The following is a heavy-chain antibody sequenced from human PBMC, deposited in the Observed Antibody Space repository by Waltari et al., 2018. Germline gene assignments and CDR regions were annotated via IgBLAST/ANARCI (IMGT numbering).Heavy chain of an antibody. CDR1: GFTFSNYA. CDR3: ARGYSSAWYGYFDY. V-gene: IGHV3-30*01. J-gene: IGHJ4*02. CDR2: ISYDGTNK. Sequence: QVQLVESGGGVVQPGRSPRLSCAASGFTFSNYAVHWVRQAPGKGLEWVAVISYDGTNKNYADSVKGRFIISRDNSKNTLYLQMNSLRVEDTAVYYCARGYSSAWYGYFDYWGQGTLVTVSS. D-gene: IGHD6-19*01.